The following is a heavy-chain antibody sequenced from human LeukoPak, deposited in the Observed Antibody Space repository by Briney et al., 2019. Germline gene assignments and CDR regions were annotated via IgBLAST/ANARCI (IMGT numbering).Heavy chain of an antibody. D-gene: IGHD2-15*01. V-gene: IGHV3-21*01. CDR1: GFTFSSYS. CDR3: ARSGCSGGSCYYYYMDV. CDR2: ISGSSSYI. J-gene: IGHJ6*03. Sequence: GGSLRLSCAASGFTFSSYSMNWVRQAPGKGLEWVSSISGSSSYIYYADSVKGRFTISRDNAKNSLYLQMNSLRAEDTAVYYCARSGCSGGSCYYYYMDVWGKGTTVTITS.